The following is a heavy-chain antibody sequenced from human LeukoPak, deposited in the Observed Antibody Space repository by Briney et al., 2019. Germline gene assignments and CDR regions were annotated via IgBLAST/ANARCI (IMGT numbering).Heavy chain of an antibody. Sequence: GGSLRLSCAVSGITLSNYGMSWVRQAPGKGLEWVAGISDSGGRTNYADSVKGRFTISRDNAENSLYLQMNSLRAEDTAVYYCARDRGGSYSAIDYWGQGTLVTVSS. CDR2: ISDSGGRT. J-gene: IGHJ4*02. CDR3: ARDRGGSYSAIDY. CDR1: GITLSNYG. D-gene: IGHD1-26*01. V-gene: IGHV3-23*01.